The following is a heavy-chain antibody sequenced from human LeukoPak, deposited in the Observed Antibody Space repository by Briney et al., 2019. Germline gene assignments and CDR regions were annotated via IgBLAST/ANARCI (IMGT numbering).Heavy chain of an antibody. J-gene: IGHJ4*02. CDR3: ARDPTPYCSSTSCYPLNFDY. CDR2: ISSSSSYI. D-gene: IGHD2-2*01. Sequence: GGSLRLSCAASGFTFSSYSMNWVRQAPGKGLEWVSSISSSSSYIYYADSVKGRFTISRDNAKNSLYPQMNSLRAEDTAVYYCARDPTPYCSSTSCYPLNFDYWGQGTLVTVSS. CDR1: GFTFSSYS. V-gene: IGHV3-21*01.